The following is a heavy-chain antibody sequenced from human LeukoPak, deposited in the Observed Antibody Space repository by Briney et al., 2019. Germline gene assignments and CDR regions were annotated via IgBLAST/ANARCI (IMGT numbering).Heavy chain of an antibody. CDR1: GGTFSSYA. V-gene: IGHV1-46*01. J-gene: IGHJ4*02. CDR3: ARASDWNYNY. Sequence: ASVKVSCKASGGTFSSYAISWVRQAPGQGLEWMGLINPSGSSTLYAQKFQGRVTMTRDMSTTTDYMELSSLRSEDTAVYYCARASDWNYNYWGQGTLVTVSS. D-gene: IGHD1-7*01. CDR2: INPSGSST.